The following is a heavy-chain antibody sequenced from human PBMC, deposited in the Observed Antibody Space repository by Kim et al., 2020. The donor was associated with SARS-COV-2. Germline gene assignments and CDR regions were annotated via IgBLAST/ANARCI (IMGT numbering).Heavy chain of an antibody. V-gene: IGHV3-23*03. D-gene: IGHD3-10*01. J-gene: IGHJ4*02. Sequence: AESGKGRFTISRDNSKNTLYLQMNSLRAEDTAVYYCAKSPMAGAIYYFDYWGQGTLVTVSS. CDR3: AKSPMAGAIYYFDY.